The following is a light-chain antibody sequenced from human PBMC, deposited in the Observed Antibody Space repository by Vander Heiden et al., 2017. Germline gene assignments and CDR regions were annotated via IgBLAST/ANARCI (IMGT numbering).Light chain of an antibody. CDR2: AAS. V-gene: IGKV1-39*01. CDR3: QQSYSTPYT. J-gene: IGKJ2*01. Sequence: IQITQPPSPLSASVGDRVTITCRASQSISSYLNWYQQKPGKAPKLLIYAASSLQSGVPSRFSGSGSGTDFTLTISSLQPEDFATYYCQQSYSTPYTFGQGTKLEIK. CDR1: QSISSY.